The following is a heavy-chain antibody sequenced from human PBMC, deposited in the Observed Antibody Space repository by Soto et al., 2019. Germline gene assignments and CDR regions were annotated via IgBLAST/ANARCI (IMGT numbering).Heavy chain of an antibody. CDR2: ISAYNGNT. D-gene: IGHD6-6*01. J-gene: IGHJ3*01. CDR3: ARDSRVDRNSSFDL. Sequence: ASVKVSCKASGYTFTSYGISWVRQAPGQGLEWMGWISAYNGNTIYAQKLQGRVTMTTDTSTSTPFMELRSLRSDDTVVYYRARDSRVDRNSSFDLWGPGTMVTVSS. V-gene: IGHV1-18*01. CDR1: GYTFTSYG.